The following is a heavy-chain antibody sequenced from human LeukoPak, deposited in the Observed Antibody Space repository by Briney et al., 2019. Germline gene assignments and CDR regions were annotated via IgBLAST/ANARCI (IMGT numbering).Heavy chain of an antibody. CDR2: IYYSGST. V-gene: IGHV4-59*08. D-gene: IGHD3-3*01. CDR1: GGSISSYY. Sequence: SETLSLTCTVSGGSISSYYWGWIRQPPGKGLEWIGYIYYSGSTNYNPSLKSRVTISVDTSKNQFSLKLSSVTAADTAVYYCARLSYDFWSGYYPLGGNWFDPWGQGTLVTVSS. CDR3: ARLSYDFWSGYYPLGGNWFDP. J-gene: IGHJ5*02.